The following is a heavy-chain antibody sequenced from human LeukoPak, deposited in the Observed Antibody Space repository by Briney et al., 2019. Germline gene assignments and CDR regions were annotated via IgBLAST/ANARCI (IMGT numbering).Heavy chain of an antibody. CDR3: VRGDFDF. Sequence: GGSLRLSCATSGFTFTTYWMSWVRQASGKGLEWVATLNHYGGDKYYVDSVKGRFTISRDNAKSSLYLQMNNLRAEDTAVYYCVRGDFDFWGQGTLVTVSS. J-gene: IGHJ4*02. CDR2: LNHYGGDK. CDR1: GFTFTTYW. V-gene: IGHV3-7*04.